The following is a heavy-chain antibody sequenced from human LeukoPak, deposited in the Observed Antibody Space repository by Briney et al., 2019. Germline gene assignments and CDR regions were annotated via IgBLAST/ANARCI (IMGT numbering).Heavy chain of an antibody. CDR2: ITSSGGTI. Sequence: HPGGSLRLSCAVSGFTFSSYAMNWVRQAPGKGLEWVSYITSSGGTIYYADSVKGRFTISRDNAKNSLYLQMNSLGDEDTAVYYCARVRGGYYYDYWGQGTLVTVSS. CDR1: GFTFSSYA. D-gene: IGHD3-22*01. J-gene: IGHJ4*02. CDR3: ARVRGGYYYDY. V-gene: IGHV3-48*02.